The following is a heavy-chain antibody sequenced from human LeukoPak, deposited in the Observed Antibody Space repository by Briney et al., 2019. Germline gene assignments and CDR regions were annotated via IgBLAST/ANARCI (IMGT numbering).Heavy chain of an antibody. D-gene: IGHD6-13*01. CDR2: ISGSGGST. J-gene: IGHJ4*02. Sequence: GGSLRLSCAASGFTFSNYGMSWVRQAPGKGLEWVSAISGSGGSTYYADSVKGRFTISRDNSKNTLYLQMNSLRAEDTAVYYCAKSREYSSSGDDYWGQGTLVTVSS. CDR3: AKSREYSSSGDDY. V-gene: IGHV3-23*01. CDR1: GFTFSNYG.